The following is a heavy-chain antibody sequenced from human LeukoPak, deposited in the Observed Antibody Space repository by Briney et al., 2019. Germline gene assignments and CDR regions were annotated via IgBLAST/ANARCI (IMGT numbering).Heavy chain of an antibody. D-gene: IGHD1-26*01. CDR3: AKEAIRQWKLLHFDY. J-gene: IGHJ4*02. V-gene: IGHV3-9*01. CDR2: ISWNSGSI. Sequence: GGSLRLSCAASGFTFDDYAMHWVRQAPGKGLEWVSGISWNSGSIGYADSVKGRFTISRDNAKNSLYLQMNSLRAEDTALYYCAKEAIRQWKLLHFDYWGQGTLVTVSS. CDR1: GFTFDDYA.